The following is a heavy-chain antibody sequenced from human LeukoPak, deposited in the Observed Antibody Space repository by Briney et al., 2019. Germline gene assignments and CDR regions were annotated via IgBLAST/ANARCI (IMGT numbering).Heavy chain of an antibody. Sequence: GESLKISCKGSGYIFASYWIGWVRQMPGKGLEWMGIIYPGDSDIRYSPSFQGQVTVSADKSTSTAYLQWSGLKASDTAMYYCARNWAAAGTYWYFDLWGRGTPVTVSS. J-gene: IGHJ2*01. CDR3: ARNWAAAGTYWYFDL. CDR1: GYIFASYW. CDR2: IYPGDSDI. V-gene: IGHV5-51*01. D-gene: IGHD6-13*01.